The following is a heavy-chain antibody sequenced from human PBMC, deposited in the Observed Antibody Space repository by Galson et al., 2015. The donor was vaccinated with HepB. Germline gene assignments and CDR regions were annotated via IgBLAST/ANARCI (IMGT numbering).Heavy chain of an antibody. J-gene: IGHJ4*02. V-gene: IGHV3-23*01. CDR3: AKRKIVAGTQTFGFDY. CDR1: DFTFSNYA. D-gene: IGHD6-19*01. CDR2: ITGSDGNT. Sequence: SLRLSCAASDFTFSNYAMSWVRQAPGKGLEWVSGITGSDGNTYYADSVKGRFTISRENSKNTLYLQMNSLRAEDTAVYYCAKRKIVAGTQTFGFDYWGQGTLVTVSS.